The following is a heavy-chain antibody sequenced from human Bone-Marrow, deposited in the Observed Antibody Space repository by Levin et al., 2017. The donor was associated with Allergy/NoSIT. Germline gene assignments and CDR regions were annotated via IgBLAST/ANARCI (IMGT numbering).Heavy chain of an antibody. V-gene: IGHV1-69*06. J-gene: IGHJ5*02. D-gene: IGHD3-3*01. CDR1: GGTFSSYA. CDR3: ARGADFWSGSWWFDP. CDR2: IIPIFGTA. Sequence: ASVKVSCKASGGTFSSYAISWVRQAPGQGLEWMGGIIPIFGTANYAQKFQGRVTITADKSTSTAYMELSSLRSEDTAVYYCARGADFWSGSWWFDPWGQGTLVTVSS.